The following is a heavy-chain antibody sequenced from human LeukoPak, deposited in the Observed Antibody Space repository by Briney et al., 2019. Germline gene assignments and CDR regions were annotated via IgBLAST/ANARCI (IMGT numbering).Heavy chain of an antibody. CDR3: ARDVAGALDF. J-gene: IGHJ4*02. CDR1: GFTISSYW. V-gene: IGHV3-7*01. Sequence: GGSLRLSCAASGFTISSYWMAWVSQAQGKGLEWVANVREDEGDKGYADSVKGRFTISRDNGKNSLYLQMNSLTAEDTAVYYCARDVAGALDFWGQGTPVIVSS. D-gene: IGHD6-19*01. CDR2: VREDEGDK.